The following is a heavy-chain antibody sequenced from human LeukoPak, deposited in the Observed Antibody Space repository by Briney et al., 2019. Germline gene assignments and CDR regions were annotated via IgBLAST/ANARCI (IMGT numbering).Heavy chain of an antibody. Sequence: ASVKVSCKASGYSFSNYGLNWVRQAPGQGLEWMGWISVRNGDTKCAQTLQDRVTMTTDTSTSTAYMELRSLRSDDTAVYYCARDEVGLIRTTYYFDYWGQGTLVTVSS. CDR1: GYSFSNYG. J-gene: IGHJ4*02. CDR2: ISVRNGDT. V-gene: IGHV1-18*01. D-gene: IGHD1-26*01. CDR3: ARDEVGLIRTTYYFDY.